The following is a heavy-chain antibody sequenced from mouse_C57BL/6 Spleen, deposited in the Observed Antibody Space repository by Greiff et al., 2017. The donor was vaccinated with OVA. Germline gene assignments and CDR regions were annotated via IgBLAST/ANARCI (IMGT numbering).Heavy chain of an antibody. CDR3: ASSKGIAY. V-gene: IGHV1-82*01. CDR1: GYAFSSSW. CDR2: IYPGGGDP. J-gene: IGHJ3*01. D-gene: IGHD1-3*01. Sequence: VQLQESGPELVKPGEQGKRGYNASGYAFSSSWLNWVKQRPGKGLEWIGRIYPGGGDPHYNGKFKGKATLTADKSSSTAYMQLGSLPSEDSAVYGCASSKGIAYWGQGTPVTVSA.